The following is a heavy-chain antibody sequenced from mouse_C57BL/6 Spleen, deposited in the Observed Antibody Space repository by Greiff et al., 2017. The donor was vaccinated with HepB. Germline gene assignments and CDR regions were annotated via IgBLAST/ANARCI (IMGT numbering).Heavy chain of an antibody. V-gene: IGHV1-62-2*01. J-gene: IGHJ3*01. CDR2: VYPGSGSI. D-gene: IGHD1-1*01. CDR1: GYTFTEYT. CDR3: ARRGFTTVITPTWFAY. Sequence: VQLQQSGAELVKPGASVKLSCKASGYTFTEYTIHWVKQRSGQGLEWIGWVYPGSGSIKYNEKFKDKATLTADKSSRTVYMEFSRLTSEDSAVYVCARRGFTTVITPTWFAYWGQGTLVTVSA.